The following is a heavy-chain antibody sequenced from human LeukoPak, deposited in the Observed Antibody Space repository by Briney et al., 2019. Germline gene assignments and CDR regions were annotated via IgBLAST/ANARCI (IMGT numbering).Heavy chain of an antibody. CDR1: GFNFIDYS. Sequence: GGSLRLSCAASGFNFIDYSMTWVRRAPGKGLEWISYIGISSGNTKYADSVKGRFTISRDKARNSLYLQMNSLRVEDTAMYYCARDHRYAFDNWGHGTLVTVSS. D-gene: IGHD5-12*01. CDR3: ARDHRYAFDN. J-gene: IGHJ4*01. CDR2: IGISSGNT. V-gene: IGHV3-48*01.